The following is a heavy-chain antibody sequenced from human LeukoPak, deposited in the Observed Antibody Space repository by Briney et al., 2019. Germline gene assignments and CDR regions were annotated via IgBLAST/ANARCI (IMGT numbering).Heavy chain of an antibody. CDR2: TYYRSKWYN. J-gene: IGHJ4*02. Sequence: PSQTLSLTCAISGDSVSSNSAAWNWIRQSPSRGLEWLGRTYYRSKWYNDYAVSVKSRITINPDTSKNQFSLKLSSVTAADTAVYYCARGVYIAAAQYGYWGQGTLVTVSS. V-gene: IGHV6-1*01. D-gene: IGHD6-13*01. CDR1: GDSVSSNSAA. CDR3: ARGVYIAAAQYGY.